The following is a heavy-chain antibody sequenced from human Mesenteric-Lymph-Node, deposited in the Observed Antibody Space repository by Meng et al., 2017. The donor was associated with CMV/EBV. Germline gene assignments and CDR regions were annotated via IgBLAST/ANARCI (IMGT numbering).Heavy chain of an antibody. CDR1: GGTFSSYA. J-gene: IGHJ6*02. CDR2: IIPILGIA. Sequence: SVKVSCKASGGTFSSYAISWVRQAPGQGLEWMGGIIPILGIANYAQKFQGRVTITADKSTSTAYMELSSLRSEDTAVYYCAREPLYCSGGSCYSDYYGMDVWGQGTTVTVSS. V-gene: IGHV1-69*10. D-gene: IGHD2-15*01. CDR3: AREPLYCSGGSCYSDYYGMDV.